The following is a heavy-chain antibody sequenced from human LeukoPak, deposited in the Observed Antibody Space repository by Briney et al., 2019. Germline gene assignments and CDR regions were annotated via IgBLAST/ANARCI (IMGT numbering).Heavy chain of an antibody. J-gene: IGHJ3*02. CDR3: ARDNYGDYDENAFDI. Sequence: PGGSLRLSCAASGFTFSSYSMNWVRQAPGKGLEWVSSISSSSSYIYYADSVKGRFTISRDNAKNSLYLQTNSLRAEDTAVYYCARDNYGDYDENAFDIWGQGTMVTVSS. V-gene: IGHV3-21*01. D-gene: IGHD4-17*01. CDR1: GFTFSSYS. CDR2: ISSSSSYI.